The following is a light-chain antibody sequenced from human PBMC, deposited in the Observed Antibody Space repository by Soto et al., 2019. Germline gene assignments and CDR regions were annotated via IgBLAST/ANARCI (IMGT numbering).Light chain of an antibody. CDR2: GAS. CDR1: QSVITKD. J-gene: IGKJ4*01. CDR3: QQYSRSLPT. Sequence: EIVLTQSPGTLSLSPGERATLSCRASQSVITKDLAWYQQRAGQAPRLLIYGASSRAIGIPDRFSGSGSGTDFPPTISRLEPEDLAVYYCQQYSRSLPTFGGGTKVEI. V-gene: IGKV3-20*01.